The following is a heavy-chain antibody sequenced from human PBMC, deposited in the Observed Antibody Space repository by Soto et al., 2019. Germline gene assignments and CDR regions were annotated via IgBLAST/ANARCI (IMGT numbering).Heavy chain of an antibody. CDR3: ARDAVVTAVFDY. J-gene: IGHJ4*02. CDR1: GFTFSSYG. CDR2: IWYDGSNK. Sequence: QVQLVESGGGVVQPGRSLRLSCAASGFTFSSYGMHWVRQAPGKGLEWVAVIWYDGSNKYYADSVKGRFTISRDNSKNTLYLQMNSLRAEDTAVYYCARDAVVTAVFDYWGQGTLVTASS. D-gene: IGHD2-21*02. V-gene: IGHV3-33*01.